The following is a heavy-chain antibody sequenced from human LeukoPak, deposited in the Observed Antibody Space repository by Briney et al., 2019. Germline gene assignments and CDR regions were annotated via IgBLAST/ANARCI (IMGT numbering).Heavy chain of an antibody. J-gene: IGHJ4*02. CDR2: IYHSGST. CDR3: ARDLRQLAPGTGDY. V-gene: IGHV4-4*02. D-gene: IGHD6-6*01. CDR1: GGSISSSNW. Sequence: PSETLSLTCAVSGGSISSSNWWSWVRQPPGKGLEWIGEIYHSGSTNYNPSLKSRVTISVDKSKNQFSLKLSSVTAADTAVYYCARDLRQLAPGTGDYWGQGTLVTVSS.